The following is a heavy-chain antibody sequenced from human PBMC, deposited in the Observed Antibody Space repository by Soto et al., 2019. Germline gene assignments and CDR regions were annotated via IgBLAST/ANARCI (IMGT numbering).Heavy chain of an antibody. Sequence: LRLSCAASGFTFSSYGMHWVRQAPGKGLEWVAVISYDGSNKYYADSVKGRFTISRDNSKNTLYLQMNSLRAEDTAVYYCAKYPSSGSGPFDYWGQGTLVTVSS. D-gene: IGHD3-22*01. CDR2: ISYDGSNK. CDR1: GFTFSSYG. J-gene: IGHJ4*02. V-gene: IGHV3-30*18. CDR3: AKYPSSGSGPFDY.